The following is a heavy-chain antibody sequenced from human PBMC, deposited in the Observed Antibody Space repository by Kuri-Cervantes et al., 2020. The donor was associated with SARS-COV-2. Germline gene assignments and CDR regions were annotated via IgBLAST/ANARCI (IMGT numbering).Heavy chain of an antibody. D-gene: IGHD3-10*01. CDR3: ARSLLWFGDLVDY. CDR1: GFTSSSYA. CDR2: ISYDESNK. Sequence: GESLKISCAASGFTSSSYAMHWVRQAPGKGLEWVAVISYDESNKYYADSVKGRFTISRDNSKNTLYLQMNSLRAEDTAVYYCARSLLWFGDLVDYWGQGTLVTVSS. V-gene: IGHV3-30-3*01. J-gene: IGHJ4*02.